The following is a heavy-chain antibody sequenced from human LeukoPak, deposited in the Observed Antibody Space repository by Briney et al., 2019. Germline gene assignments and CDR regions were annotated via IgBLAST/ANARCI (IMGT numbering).Heavy chain of an antibody. J-gene: IGHJ4*02. D-gene: IGHD3-9*01. CDR3: AKSPYYDILTGHFDY. V-gene: IGHV3-23*01. CDR2: ISGSGGST. Sequence: GGTLRLSCAASGFTFSSYGMSWVRQAPGKGLEWVSAISGSGGSTYYADSVKGRFTISRDNSKNTLYLQMNSLRAEDTAVYYCAKSPYYDILTGHFDYWGQGTLVTVSP. CDR1: GFTFSSYG.